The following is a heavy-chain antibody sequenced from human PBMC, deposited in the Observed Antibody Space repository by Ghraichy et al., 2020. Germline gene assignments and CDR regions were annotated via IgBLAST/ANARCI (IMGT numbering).Heavy chain of an antibody. CDR2: ISAYNGNT. D-gene: IGHD2-2*01. CDR3: ARAYCSSTSPGTSGPRGQPTPYYYYYMDV. V-gene: IGHV1-18*04. J-gene: IGHJ6*03. Sequence: ASVKVSCKASGYTFTSYGISWVRQAPGQGLEWMGWISAYNGNTNYAQKLQGRVTMTTDTSTSTAYMELRSLRSDDTAVYYCARAYCSSTSPGTSGPRGQPTPYYYYYMDVWGKGTTVTVSS. CDR1: GYTFTSYG.